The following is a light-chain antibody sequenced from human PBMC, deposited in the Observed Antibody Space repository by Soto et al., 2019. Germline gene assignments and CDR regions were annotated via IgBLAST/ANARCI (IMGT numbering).Light chain of an antibody. CDR2: LGS. Sequence: DIVMTQSPLSLTVTPGEPASISCRSSQSLRHSNGFNYLDWYLQKPGQSPPLLIYLGSNRASGVPDRFSGSGSGTDFTLRISRVEAEDVGIYYCMQALQTPWTFGQGTKV. CDR3: MQALQTPWT. V-gene: IGKV2-28*01. CDR1: QSLRHSNGFNY. J-gene: IGKJ1*01.